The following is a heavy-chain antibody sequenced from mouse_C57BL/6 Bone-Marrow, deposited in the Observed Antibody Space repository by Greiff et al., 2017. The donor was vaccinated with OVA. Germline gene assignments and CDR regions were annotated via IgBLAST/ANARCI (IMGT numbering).Heavy chain of an antibody. J-gene: IGHJ1*03. CDR3: ACVYGYEFYWYFDV. Sequence: QVQLQQSGAELMKPGASVKLSCKATGYTFTGYWIEWVKQRPGHGLEWIGEILPGSGSTNYNEKFKGKATFTADTSSNTAYMQLSSLSTEDAAIYYCACVYGYEFYWYFDVWGTGTTVTVSS. CDR1: GYTFTGYW. CDR2: ILPGSGST. D-gene: IGHD2-2*01. V-gene: IGHV1-9*01.